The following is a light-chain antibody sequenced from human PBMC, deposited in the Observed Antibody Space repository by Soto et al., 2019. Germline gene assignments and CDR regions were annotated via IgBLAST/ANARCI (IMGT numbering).Light chain of an antibody. CDR1: SSDVDDYRY. Sequence: QSALAQPRSVSGSPGQLLTISCTGTSSDVDDYRYVSWYQQYPGKAPKLVIYDGTKRPSGVPDRFSGSNSGNTASLTISGLQAEDEADYYCCSYVTTQETFGTGTKVTVL. CDR2: DGT. CDR3: CSYVTTQET. J-gene: IGLJ1*01. V-gene: IGLV2-11*01.